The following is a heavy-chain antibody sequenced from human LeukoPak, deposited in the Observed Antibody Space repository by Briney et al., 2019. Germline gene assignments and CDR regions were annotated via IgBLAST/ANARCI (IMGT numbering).Heavy chain of an antibody. CDR3: ARGGDFWSGYYSLYFDY. J-gene: IGHJ4*02. CDR1: GFTFSSYS. Sequence: GALRLSCAASGFTFSSYSMNWVRQAPGKGLEWVSSISSSSSYIYYADSVKGRFTISRDNAKNSLYLQMNSLRAEDTAVYYCARGGDFWSGYYSLYFDYWGQGTLVTVSS. CDR2: ISSSSSYI. V-gene: IGHV3-21*01. D-gene: IGHD3-3*01.